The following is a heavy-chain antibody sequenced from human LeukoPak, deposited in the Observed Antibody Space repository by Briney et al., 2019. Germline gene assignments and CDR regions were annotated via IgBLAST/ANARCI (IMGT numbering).Heavy chain of an antibody. CDR3: AGQTYSNSWASDP. J-gene: IGHJ5*02. CDR1: GFTFSTYP. CDR2: ISSNGGST. V-gene: IGHV3-64*01. D-gene: IGHD6-13*01. Sequence: GGSRRLSCAASGFTFSTYPMHWVRQAPGKGLEYVSAISSNGGSTFYANSVKGRFTISRDNSKNTLYLQMGSLRPEDMAVYYCAGQTYSNSWASDPWGQGTLVAVSS.